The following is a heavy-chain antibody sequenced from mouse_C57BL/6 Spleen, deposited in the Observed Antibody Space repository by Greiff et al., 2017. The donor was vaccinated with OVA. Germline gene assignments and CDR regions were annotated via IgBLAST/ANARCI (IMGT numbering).Heavy chain of an antibody. J-gene: IGHJ4*01. CDR3: ARSYDGYSLYAMDY. CDR2: IYWDDDK. CDR1: GFSLSTSGMG. Sequence: QVTLKESGPGILQSSQTLSLTCSFSGFSLSTSGMGVSWIRQPSGKGLEWLAHIYWDDDKRYNPSLKSRLTISKDTSRNQVFLKITSVDTADTATYYCARSYDGYSLYAMDYWGQGTSVTVSS. V-gene: IGHV8-12*01. D-gene: IGHD2-3*01.